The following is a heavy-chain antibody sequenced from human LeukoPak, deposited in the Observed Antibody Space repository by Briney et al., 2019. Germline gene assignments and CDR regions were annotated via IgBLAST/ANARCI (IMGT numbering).Heavy chain of an antibody. CDR2: ISYDGSNK. Sequence: PGRSLRLSCAASGFTFSSYAMHWVRQAPGKGLEWVAVISYDGSNKYYADSVKGRFTISRDNSKNTLYLQMNSLRAEDTAVYYCARGLRDSSGYSFFDYWGQGTLVTVSS. D-gene: IGHD3-22*01. CDR1: GFTFSSYA. CDR3: ARGLRDSSGYSFFDY. J-gene: IGHJ4*02. V-gene: IGHV3-30*04.